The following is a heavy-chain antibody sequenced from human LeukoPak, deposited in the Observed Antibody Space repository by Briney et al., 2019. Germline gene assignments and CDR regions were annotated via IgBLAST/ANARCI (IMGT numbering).Heavy chain of an antibody. CDR1: GGSFSGYY. D-gene: IGHD1-14*01. Sequence: PSETLSLTCAVYGGSFSGYYWSWIRQPPGKGLEWIGEINHSGTTNYNPSLKSRVTISVDTSKNQFSLKLSSVTAADTAVYFCATGESLDYWGQGTLVTVSS. CDR3: ATGESLDY. V-gene: IGHV4-34*01. J-gene: IGHJ4*02. CDR2: INHSGTT.